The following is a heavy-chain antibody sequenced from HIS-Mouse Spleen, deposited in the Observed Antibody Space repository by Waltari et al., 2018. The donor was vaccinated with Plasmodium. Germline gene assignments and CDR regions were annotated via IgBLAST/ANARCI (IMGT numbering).Heavy chain of an antibody. CDR3: ARGYGSGSYYN. CDR1: GGSIITGGYS. J-gene: IGHJ4*02. Sequence: QLQLQESGSGLVQPSQPLSLTCTVSGGSIITGGYSWSWIRQPPGKGLEWIGYIYHSGSTYYNPSLKSRVTISVDRSKNQFSLKLSSVTAADTAVYYCARGYGSGSYYNWGQGTLVTVSS. D-gene: IGHD3-10*01. V-gene: IGHV4-30-2*01. CDR2: IYHSGST.